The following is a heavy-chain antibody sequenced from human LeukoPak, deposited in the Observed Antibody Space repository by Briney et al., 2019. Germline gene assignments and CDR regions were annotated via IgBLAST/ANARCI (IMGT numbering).Heavy chain of an antibody. D-gene: IGHD2-2*01. CDR1: GGSFSGYY. CDR3: ARDRCNSTTCASRGAFDI. V-gene: IGHV4-4*07. Sequence: SETLSLTCAVYGGSFSGYYWSWIRQPAGKGLEWIGRIYTSGSTNYNPSLTSRVTMTVDTSKNQFSLKMTSMTAADTAVYYCARDRCNSTTCASRGAFDIWGQGTMVTVSS. CDR2: IYTSGST. J-gene: IGHJ3*02.